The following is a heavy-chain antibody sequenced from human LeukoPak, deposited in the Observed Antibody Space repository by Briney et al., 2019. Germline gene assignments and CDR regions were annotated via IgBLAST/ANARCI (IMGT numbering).Heavy chain of an antibody. D-gene: IGHD3-10*01. Sequence: GGSLRLSCVASGFPFSSYWMTWVRQAPGKGLEWVANIKQDGSKKSYVASVKGRFTISRDTASNTMHLEMNNLRIEDSAVYYCMRDYMGWFDPWGQGSLATVSS. CDR3: MRDYMGWFDP. CDR1: GFPFSSYW. J-gene: IGHJ5*02. CDR2: IKQDGSKK. V-gene: IGHV3-7*01.